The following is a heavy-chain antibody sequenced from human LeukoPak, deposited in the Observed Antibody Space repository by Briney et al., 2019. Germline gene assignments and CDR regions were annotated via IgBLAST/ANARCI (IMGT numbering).Heavy chain of an antibody. D-gene: IGHD5-12*01. CDR1: GFTFSSYA. J-gene: IGHJ4*02. V-gene: IGHV3-30-3*01. CDR2: ISYDGSNK. CDR3: ARGYSGYDWGVDY. Sequence: GGSLRLSCAASGFTFSSYAMHWVRQAPGKGLEWVAVISYDGSNKYYADSVKGRFTISRDNSKNTLYLQMNSLRAENTAVYYCARGYSGYDWGVDYWGQGTLVTVSS.